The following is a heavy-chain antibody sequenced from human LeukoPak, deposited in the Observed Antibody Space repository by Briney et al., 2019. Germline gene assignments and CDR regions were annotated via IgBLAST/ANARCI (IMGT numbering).Heavy chain of an antibody. CDR2: IIPILGIA. CDR3: ARVGFSSGWYYFDY. CDR1: GGTFSSYA. J-gene: IGHJ4*02. D-gene: IGHD6-19*01. Sequence: GASVKVSCKASGGTFSSYAISWVRQAPGQGLEWMGRIIPILGIANYAQKFQGRVTITADKSTSTAYMELSSLRSEDTAVYYCARVGFSSGWYYFDYWGQGTLVTVSS. V-gene: IGHV1-69*04.